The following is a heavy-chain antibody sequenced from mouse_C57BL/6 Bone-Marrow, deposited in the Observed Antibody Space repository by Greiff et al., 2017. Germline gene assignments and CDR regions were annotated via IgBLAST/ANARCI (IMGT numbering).Heavy chain of an antibody. D-gene: IGHD2-2*01. CDR1: GYTFTSYW. J-gene: IGHJ2*01. CDR2: LDPSDSST. Sequence: QVQLQQPGAELVKPGASVKLSCKASGYTFTSYWLQWVKQRPGQGLEWIGELDPSDSSTNYNQKFKGKATLTVDKSSSTAYMQLSSLTSEDSAVYYWARYGYDVGRGYYFDYWGQGTTLTVSA. CDR3: ARYGYDVGRGYYFDY. V-gene: IGHV1-50*01.